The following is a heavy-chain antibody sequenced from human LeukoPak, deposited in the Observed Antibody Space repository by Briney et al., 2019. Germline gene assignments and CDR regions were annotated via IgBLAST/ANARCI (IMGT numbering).Heavy chain of an antibody. CDR2: IYYSGST. Sequence: PSQTLSLTCTVSGGSISSGGYYWSWIRQHPGKGXEWIGYIYYSGSTYYNPSLKSRVTISVDTSKNQFSLKLSSVTAADTAVYYCARGEGPTVPAAIRGNWFDPWGQGTLVTVSS. J-gene: IGHJ5*02. V-gene: IGHV4-31*03. D-gene: IGHD2-2*02. CDR3: ARGEGPTVPAAIRGNWFDP. CDR1: GGSISSGGYY.